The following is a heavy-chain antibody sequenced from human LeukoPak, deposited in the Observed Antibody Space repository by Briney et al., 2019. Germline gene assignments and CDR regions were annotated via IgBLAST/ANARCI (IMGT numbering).Heavy chain of an antibody. CDR3: ARGGGRRDGYNLDY. CDR1: GFTFSSYS. V-gene: IGHV3-21*01. J-gene: IGHJ4*02. Sequence: GGSLRLSCAASGFTFSSYSMNWVRQAPGKGLEWGSSISSSSSYIYYADSVKGRFTISRDNAKDSLYLQLNSLRAADTAVYYCARGGGRRDGYNLDYWGQGTLVTVSS. CDR2: ISSSSSYI. D-gene: IGHD5-24*01.